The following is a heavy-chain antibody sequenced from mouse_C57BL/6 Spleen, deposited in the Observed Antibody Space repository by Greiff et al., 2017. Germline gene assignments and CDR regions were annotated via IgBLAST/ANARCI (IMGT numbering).Heavy chain of an antibody. D-gene: IGHD1-1*01. Sequence: DVQLVESEGGLVQPGSSMKLSCTASGFTFSDYYMAWVRQVPEKGLEWVANINYDGSSTYYLDSLKSRFIISRDNAKNILYLQMSSLKSEDTASYYCARDRRDYGSTYWYFDVWGTGTTGTVSS. V-gene: IGHV5-16*01. CDR1: GFTFSDYY. CDR3: ARDRRDYGSTYWYFDV. CDR2: INYDGSST. J-gene: IGHJ1*03.